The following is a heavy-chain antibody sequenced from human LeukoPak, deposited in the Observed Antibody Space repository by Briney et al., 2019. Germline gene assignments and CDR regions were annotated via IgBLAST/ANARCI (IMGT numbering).Heavy chain of an antibody. D-gene: IGHD4-11*01. Sequence: GGSLRLSCVDPRFLFSEYETRFGPQAPGKGLEWVSYISSTSNMIYYADSVRGRFTISRDNAENSLYLQMNSLRAEETAVYYCAARRGGSYRYYFDNWGQGTLVTVSS. CDR1: RFLFSEYE. CDR3: AARRGGSYRYYFDN. V-gene: IGHV3-48*03. J-gene: IGHJ4*02. CDR2: ISSTSNMI.